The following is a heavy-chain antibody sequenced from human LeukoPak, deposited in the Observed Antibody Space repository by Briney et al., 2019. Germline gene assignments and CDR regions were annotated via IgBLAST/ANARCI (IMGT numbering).Heavy chain of an antibody. CDR1: GYDFSDYD. D-gene: IGHD3-3*02. Sequence: GASVKVSCKASGYDFSDYDIIWVRQAAGPGLGWVGWVNPKSGSTAYAQKFRGRVTMTSSSSITTVYMELSSLRSDDSAVYYCARGVSIRRTAWAYWGQGTLVTVSS. V-gene: IGHV1-8*02. CDR3: ARGVSIRRTAWAY. J-gene: IGHJ4*02. CDR2: VNPKSGST.